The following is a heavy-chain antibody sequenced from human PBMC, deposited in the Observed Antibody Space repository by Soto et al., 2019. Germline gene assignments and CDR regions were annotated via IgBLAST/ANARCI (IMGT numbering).Heavy chain of an antibody. Sequence: QVQLVQSGVEVREPGASVKVSCKAVRYIFTNYGVSWVRQAPGQGLEWMGWITTYNGNTEYAQKFQGRVTMTTDASTNTAYRELGSLRADDTAIYYCARALPGYGMDVWGQGTTVTVSS. CDR3: ARALPGYGMDV. CDR2: ITTYNGNT. CDR1: RYIFTNYG. J-gene: IGHJ6*02. V-gene: IGHV1-18*01.